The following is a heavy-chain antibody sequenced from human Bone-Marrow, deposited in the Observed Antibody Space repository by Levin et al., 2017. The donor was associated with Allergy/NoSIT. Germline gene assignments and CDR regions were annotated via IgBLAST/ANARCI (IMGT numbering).Heavy chain of an antibody. J-gene: IGHJ6*02. CDR1: GFSVRDSY. Sequence: LSLTCAASGFSVRDSYMAWVRQAPGRGLEWVSIIYSGGNTYDADAVRGRFTISKDNSQNRLFLRMSSLRAEDTAIYYCATMSSPSYYYALDVWGRGTTVTVSS. V-gene: IGHV3-53*01. CDR2: IYSGGNT. CDR3: ATMSSPSYYYALDV.